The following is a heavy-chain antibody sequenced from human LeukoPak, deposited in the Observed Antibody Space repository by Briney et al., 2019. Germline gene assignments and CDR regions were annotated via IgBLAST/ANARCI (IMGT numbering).Heavy chain of an antibody. CDR3: AREGRYSSGWSLDY. CDR2: ISVSGNT. J-gene: IGHJ4*02. CDR1: GFTLSSYA. Sequence: PGGSLRLSCAASGFTLSSYAMSWVRQGPGKGLEWVSAISVSGNTYHADSVKGRFTISRDSSKNTLYLQMNSLRAEDTAVYYCAREGRYSSGWSLDYWGQGTLVTVSS. V-gene: IGHV3-23*01. D-gene: IGHD6-19*01.